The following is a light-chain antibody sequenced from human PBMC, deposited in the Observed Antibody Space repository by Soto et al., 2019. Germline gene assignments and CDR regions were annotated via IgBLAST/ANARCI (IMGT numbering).Light chain of an antibody. V-gene: IGKV3-15*01. Sequence: EIVMTQSPATLSVSPGERATLSCRASQSVSSNLAWYQQKPGQAPRLLIYGASTRATGIPARFSGSGSGTEFTLTISSLQSEDFAVYDCQQYNNWPPMAFGQGTKVYIK. CDR1: QSVSSN. J-gene: IGKJ1*01. CDR2: GAS. CDR3: QQYNNWPPMA.